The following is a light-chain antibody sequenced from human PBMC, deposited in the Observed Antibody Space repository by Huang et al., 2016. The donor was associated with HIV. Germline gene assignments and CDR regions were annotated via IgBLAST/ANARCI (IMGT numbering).Light chain of an antibody. J-gene: IGKJ1*01. CDR1: QSVSSY. V-gene: IGKV3-11*01. Sequence: EIVLTQSPAPLSLSPGERATLSCWASQSVSSYLAWYQQKPGQDPRLLIYDASNRATGIPARFSGSGSGTDFTLTISSLEPEDFAVYYCQQRSNWPRTFGQGTKVEIK. CDR3: QQRSNWPRT. CDR2: DAS.